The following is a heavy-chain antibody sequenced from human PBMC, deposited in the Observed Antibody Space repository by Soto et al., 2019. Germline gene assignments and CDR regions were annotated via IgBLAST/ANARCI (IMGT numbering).Heavy chain of an antibody. D-gene: IGHD1-26*01. CDR3: ARDAAVGLFDY. V-gene: IGHV1-18*01. Sequence: QVQLVQSGAEVKKPGASVKVSCKASGYTFTSYGISWVRQAPGQGLEWMGWISAYNGNTNYAQKLQGRATMTTDTCTSRAYRELRSLRSDDTAVCYCARDAAVGLFDYWGQGSLVTVSS. CDR2: ISAYNGNT. CDR1: GYTFTSYG. J-gene: IGHJ4*02.